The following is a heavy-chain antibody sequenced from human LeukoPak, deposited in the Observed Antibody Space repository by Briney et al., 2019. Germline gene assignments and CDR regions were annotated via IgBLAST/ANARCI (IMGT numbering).Heavy chain of an antibody. CDR2: INPSGGST. V-gene: IGHV1-46*01. CDR1: GYAFTSYY. J-gene: IGHJ4*02. D-gene: IGHD4-17*01. Sequence: ASVKVSCKASGYAFTSYYMHWVRQAPGQGLEWMGIINPSGGSTSYAQKFQGRATMTRDTSTSTVYMELSSLRSEDTAVYYCASHVDYGDYVSPFDYWGQGTLVTVSS. CDR3: ASHVDYGDYVSPFDY.